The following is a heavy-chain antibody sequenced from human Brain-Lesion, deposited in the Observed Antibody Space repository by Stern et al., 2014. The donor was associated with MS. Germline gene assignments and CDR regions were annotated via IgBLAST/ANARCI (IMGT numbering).Heavy chain of an antibody. V-gene: IGHV4-31*03. CDR2: IYYSGVT. CDR3: ARDWSGTSIHLAPAYGGHIRFDP. CDR1: GDSITSGGYY. Sequence: VQLVESGPGLVKPSQTLSLTCTVSGDSITSGGYYWSWIRQHPGRGLEWIGYIYYSGVTFYNPSLKSRVTISLDTSQNQFSLRLSSVTAADTAIYYCARDWSGTSIHLAPAYGGHIRFDPWGQGILVTVSS. J-gene: IGHJ5*02. D-gene: IGHD5-18*01.